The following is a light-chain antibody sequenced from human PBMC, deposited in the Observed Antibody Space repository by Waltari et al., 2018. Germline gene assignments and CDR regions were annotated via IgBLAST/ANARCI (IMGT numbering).Light chain of an antibody. CDR3: QQSYGKPYT. Sequence: DIQMTQSPSSLSASVGDRVTITCRASQSISSYLNWYQKKPGKAPKLLIYAASGLQSGVPSRFSGSGSGSDFTLTISSLQPEDFAAYYCQQSYGKPYTFGHGTKLEIK. CDR1: QSISSY. V-gene: IGKV1-39*01. CDR2: AAS. J-gene: IGKJ2*01.